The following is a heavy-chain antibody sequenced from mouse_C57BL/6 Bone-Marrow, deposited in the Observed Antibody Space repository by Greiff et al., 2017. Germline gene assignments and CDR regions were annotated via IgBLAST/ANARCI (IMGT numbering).Heavy chain of an antibody. CDR3: ARTGDLLWLRRRDYAMDY. J-gene: IGHJ4*01. CDR1: GFSLTSYA. D-gene: IGHD2-2*01. Sequence: VQGVESGPGLVAPSQSLSITCTVSGFSLTSYAISWVRQPPGKGLEWLGVIWTGGGTNYNSALKSRLSISKDNSKSQVFLKMNSLQTDDTARYYCARTGDLLWLRRRDYAMDYWGQGTSVTVSS. CDR2: IWTGGGT. V-gene: IGHV2-9-1*01.